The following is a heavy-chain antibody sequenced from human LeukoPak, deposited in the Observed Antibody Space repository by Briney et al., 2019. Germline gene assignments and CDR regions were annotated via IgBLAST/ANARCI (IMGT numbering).Heavy chain of an antibody. CDR3: AKGRYSSTWCSDH. CDR1: GFIFSNYG. J-gene: IGHJ4*02. Sequence: GGSLRLSCVASGFIFSNYGMHWVRQAPGKGLEWVAVISYDGTNKYYADSVKGRFTISRDYPKNTLFLQMSSLRAEDTAVYYCAKGRYSSTWCSDHWGQGTLVTVSS. V-gene: IGHV3-30*18. CDR2: ISYDGTNK. D-gene: IGHD6-13*01.